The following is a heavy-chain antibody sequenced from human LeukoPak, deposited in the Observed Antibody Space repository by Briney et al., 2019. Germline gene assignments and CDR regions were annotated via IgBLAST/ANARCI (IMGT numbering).Heavy chain of an antibody. J-gene: IGHJ4*02. Sequence: GGSLRLSCSASGFTFSTYAMSWVRHAPGKGLEWGSLIIDDGHTTSYADSVKGRFTISRDNSKNTLFLQMNSLRAEDTAVYYCAKYGGHPLPHYYLDYWGQGTQVTVSS. CDR3: AKYGGHPLPHYYLDY. V-gene: IGHV3-23*01. CDR1: GFTFSTYA. CDR2: IIDDGHTT. D-gene: IGHD3-16*01.